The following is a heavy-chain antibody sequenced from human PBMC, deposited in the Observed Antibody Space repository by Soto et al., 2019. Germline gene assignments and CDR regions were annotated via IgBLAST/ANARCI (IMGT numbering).Heavy chain of an antibody. V-gene: IGHV3-64*01. D-gene: IGHD4-17*01. CDR1: GFTFSSYA. CDR3: AREVGDYVHYYYYMDV. Sequence: GGSLRLSCAASGFTFSSYAMHWVRQAPGKGLEYVSAISSNGGSTYYANSVKGRFTISRDNSKNTLYLQMGSLRAEDMAVYYCAREVGDYVHYYYYMDVWGKGTTVTVSS. J-gene: IGHJ6*03. CDR2: ISSNGGST.